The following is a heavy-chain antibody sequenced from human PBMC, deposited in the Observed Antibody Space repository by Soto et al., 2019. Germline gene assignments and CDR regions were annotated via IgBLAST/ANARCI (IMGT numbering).Heavy chain of an antibody. J-gene: IGHJ6*01. CDR3: AKHGYSYRSGSYYHGMDV. D-gene: IGHD3-10*01. V-gene: IGHV3-33*06. CDR1: GFTFTTYN. CDR2: IWFDGGDK. Sequence: QVQLVESGGGVVQPGESMRLSCAASGFTFTTYNMHWVRQAPGKGLEWVAIIWFDGGDKYYADSVKGRFTISRDNSKNTVSLQMNSLRAGDTAGYYCAKHGYSYRSGSYYHGMDVWGQATMVTASP.